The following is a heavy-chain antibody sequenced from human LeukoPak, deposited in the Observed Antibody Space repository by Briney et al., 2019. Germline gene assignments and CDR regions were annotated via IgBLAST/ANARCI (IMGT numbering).Heavy chain of an antibody. CDR1: GFTFSDYY. Sequence: GGSLRLSCAASGFTFSDYYMSWIRQAPGKGLEWVSYISSSGSTIYYADSVKGRFTISRDNAKNSLYLQMNSLRAEDTAVYYCARVLLATSGFDAFDIWGQGTMVTVSS. D-gene: IGHD3-10*01. V-gene: IGHV3-11*04. CDR3: ARVLLATSGFDAFDI. J-gene: IGHJ3*02. CDR2: ISSSGSTI.